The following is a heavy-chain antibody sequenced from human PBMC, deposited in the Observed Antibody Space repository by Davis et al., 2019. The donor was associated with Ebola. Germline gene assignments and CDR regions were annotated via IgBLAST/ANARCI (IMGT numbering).Heavy chain of an antibody. D-gene: IGHD6-13*01. V-gene: IGHV1-69*13. Sequence: SVKVSCKTSGINFRTHAIAWVRQAPGQGLEWMGGIIPLFVRANYAQNFQGRVSITADESMTTTYMEVTRLRYEDTAIYYCARVDEGADTSTWSFDFWVQGTLVTVSS. CDR3: ARVDEGADTSTWSFDF. CDR1: GINFRTHA. CDR2: IIPLFVRA. J-gene: IGHJ4*02.